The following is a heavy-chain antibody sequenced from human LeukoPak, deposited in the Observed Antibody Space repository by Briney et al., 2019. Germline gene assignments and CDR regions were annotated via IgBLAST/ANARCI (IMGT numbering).Heavy chain of an antibody. V-gene: IGHV5-51*01. CDR1: GYNFDIYW. Sequence: GESLQIFCKGSGYNFDIYWIAWVRQMPGKGLVWMGMIYPGNSNTRYSPSFQGQVTFSADKSITTAYLQWTTLKASDTAMYYCARQGSTFENYYYFYMDVWGRGTTVTVSS. D-gene: IGHD2-2*01. CDR2: IYPGNSNT. J-gene: IGHJ6*03. CDR3: ARQGSTFENYYYFYMDV.